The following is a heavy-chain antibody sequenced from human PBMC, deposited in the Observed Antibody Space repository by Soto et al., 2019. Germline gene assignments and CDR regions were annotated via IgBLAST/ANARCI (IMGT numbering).Heavy chain of an antibody. CDR3: ARDRNDYGVYVTSANWFDP. D-gene: IGHD4-17*01. Sequence: SETLSLTCTVSGGSISSGDYYWSWIRQPPGKGLEWIGYIYYSGSTYYNPSLKSRVTISVDTSKNQFSLKLSSVTAADTAVYYCARDRNDYGVYVTSANWFDPWGQGTLVTVSS. CDR1: GGSISSGDYY. CDR2: IYYSGST. V-gene: IGHV4-30-4*01. J-gene: IGHJ5*02.